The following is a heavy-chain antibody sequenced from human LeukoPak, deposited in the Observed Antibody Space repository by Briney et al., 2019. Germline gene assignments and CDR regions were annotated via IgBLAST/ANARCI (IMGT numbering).Heavy chain of an antibody. J-gene: IGHJ5*02. CDR2: TYYRSKWYN. V-gene: IGHV6-1*01. CDR1: EDSVSSKIAA. Sequence: SQTLSLTCAISEDSVSSKIAAWNWIRQSPSRGLEWLGRTYYRSKWYNEYALSVKSRITINPDTSNNQFSLHLNSVTPEDTAVYYCARGYSSSPDWFDPWGQGTLVTVSS. CDR3: ARGYSSSPDWFDP. D-gene: IGHD2-15*01.